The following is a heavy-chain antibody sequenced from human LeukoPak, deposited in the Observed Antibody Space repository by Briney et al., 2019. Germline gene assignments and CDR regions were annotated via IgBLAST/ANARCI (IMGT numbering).Heavy chain of an antibody. CDR3: AKSWLGEGVERD. J-gene: IGHJ3*01. V-gene: IGHV3-23*01. Sequence: GGSLRLSCAASGFTFRSYAMNWVRQAPGKGLEWISVISDSGYTTHYADSVKGRFTISRDNSKNTLYLQMNSLRAEDTAVYYCAKSWLGEGVERDWGQGTMVTVSS. D-gene: IGHD3-10*01. CDR1: GFTFRSYA. CDR2: ISDSGYTT.